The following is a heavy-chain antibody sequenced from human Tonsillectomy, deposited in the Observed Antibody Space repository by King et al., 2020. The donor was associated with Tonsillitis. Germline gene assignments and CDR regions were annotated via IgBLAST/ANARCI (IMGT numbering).Heavy chain of an antibody. CDR2: INHSGST. CDR3: ARGYSSSWYVDY. Sequence: VQLHQWGAGLLKPSETLSLTCAVYGGSFSGYDWSWIRHPPGMGLVWIGEINHSGSTNYNPSLKSRVTISVDTSKNQFSLRLTSVTAADTAVYYCARGYSSSWYVDYWGQGTLVTVSS. CDR1: GGSFSGYD. J-gene: IGHJ4*02. D-gene: IGHD6-13*01. V-gene: IGHV4-34*01.